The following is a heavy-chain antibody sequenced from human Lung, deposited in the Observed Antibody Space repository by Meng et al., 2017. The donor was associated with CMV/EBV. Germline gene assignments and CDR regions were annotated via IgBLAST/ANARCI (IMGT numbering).Heavy chain of an antibody. J-gene: IGHJ6*02. V-gene: IGHV4-59*01. D-gene: IGHD3-3*01. CDR2: IYYSGST. Sequence: SEXXXLTXTVSGGSISSYYWSWIRQPPGKGLEWIGYIYYSGSTNYNPSLKSRVTISVDTSKNQFSLKLSSVTAADTAVYYCVRSDFWSGYGMDVWGQGTTVTVSS. CDR3: VRSDFWSGYGMDV. CDR1: GGSISSYY.